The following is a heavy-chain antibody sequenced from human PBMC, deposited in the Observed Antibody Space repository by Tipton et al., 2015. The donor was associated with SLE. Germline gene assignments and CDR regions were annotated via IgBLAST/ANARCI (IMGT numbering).Heavy chain of an antibody. D-gene: IGHD3-10*01. CDR1: GYTFTSYG. J-gene: IGHJ5*02. Sequence: QLVQSGAEVKKPGASVKVSCKASGYTFTSYGISWVRQAPGQGLEWMGWISAYTGKTNYAQKLQGRVTMTTDTSTSTSYMELRSLRSDDTAVYYCARARDNYYGSGSPNWFDPWGQGTLVTVSS. CDR2: ISAYTGKT. V-gene: IGHV1-18*01. CDR3: ARARDNYYGSGSPNWFDP.